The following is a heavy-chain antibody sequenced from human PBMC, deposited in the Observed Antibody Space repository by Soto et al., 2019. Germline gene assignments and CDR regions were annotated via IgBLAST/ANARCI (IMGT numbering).Heavy chain of an antibody. J-gene: IGHJ5*02. CDR2: INPNSGGT. D-gene: IGHD3-10*01. CDR3: ARDNQLLWFGELFGESWFDP. V-gene: IGHV1-2*04. Sequence: ETSVKVSCKASGYTFTGYYMHWVRQAPGQGLEWMGWINPNSGGTNYAQKFQGWVTMTRDTSISTAYMELSRLRSDDTAVYYCARDNQLLWFGELFGESWFDPWGQGTLVTVSS. CDR1: GYTFTGYY.